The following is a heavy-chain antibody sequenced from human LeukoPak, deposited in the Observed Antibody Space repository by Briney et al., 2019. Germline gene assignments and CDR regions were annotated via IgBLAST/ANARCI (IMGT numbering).Heavy chain of an antibody. CDR2: IYYAGST. V-gene: IGHV4-39*01. Sequence: SETLSLTCTVSGGSISSSSYYWGSIRQPPGKGLEWIGNIYYAGSTYYNPSLKSRVTISVDTSKNQFSLKLSSVTAADTAVYYCARLSYITIFGVVTHYWYFDLWGRGTLVTVSS. CDR3: ARLSYITIFGVVTHYWYFDL. J-gene: IGHJ2*01. CDR1: GGSISSSSYY. D-gene: IGHD3-3*01.